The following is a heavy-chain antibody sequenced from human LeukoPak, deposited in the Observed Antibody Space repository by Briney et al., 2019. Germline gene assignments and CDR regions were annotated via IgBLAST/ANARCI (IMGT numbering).Heavy chain of an antibody. D-gene: IGHD3-10*01. J-gene: IGHJ4*02. Sequence: ASVKVSCKASGYTFTSYAMHWVRQAPRQRLEGMGWINAGNGNTKYSQKFQGRVTITRDTSASTVYMELSSLRSEDTAVYYWASIYGSGRYPEIWGQGTLVTVSS. CDR1: GYTFTSYA. CDR3: ASIYGSGRYPEI. CDR2: INAGNGNT. V-gene: IGHV1-3*01.